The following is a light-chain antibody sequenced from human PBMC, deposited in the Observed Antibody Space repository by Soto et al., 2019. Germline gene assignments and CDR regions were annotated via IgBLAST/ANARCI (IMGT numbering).Light chain of an antibody. CDR1: QDIAGF. Sequence: DIQLTQSPSSVSASVGDRVTITCRASQDIAGFLAWYQHKPGRAPELLIRTASSLQSGVPSRFSGSGSGTDFTLTINSLQPEDSAVYYCQQRSNWPQTFGQGTKVDIK. CDR2: TAS. V-gene: IGKV1D-12*01. CDR3: QQRSNWPQT. J-gene: IGKJ1*01.